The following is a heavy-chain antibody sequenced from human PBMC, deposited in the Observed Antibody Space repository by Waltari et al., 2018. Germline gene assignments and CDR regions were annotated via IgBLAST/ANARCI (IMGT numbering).Heavy chain of an antibody. Sequence: QVQLQQWGAGLLKPSETLSLTRAVYGGSFSDYYWSWIRQPPGKGLEWVGQINHRGNTNYNPSLKTRVTISVDKSKNQFSLRLSSVTAADTAVYYCARVNDYYDTNGAFFDIWGQGTMVTVSS. V-gene: IGHV4-34*02. CDR1: GGSFSDYY. D-gene: IGHD3-22*01. CDR3: ARVNDYYDTNGAFFDI. CDR2: INHRGNT. J-gene: IGHJ3*02.